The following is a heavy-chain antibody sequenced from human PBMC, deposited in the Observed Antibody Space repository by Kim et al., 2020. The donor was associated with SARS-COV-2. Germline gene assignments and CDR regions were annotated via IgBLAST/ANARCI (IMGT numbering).Heavy chain of an antibody. CDR2: ISYDGSNK. J-gene: IGHJ4*02. CDR3: ARTNCTGGVCSQVYSYFDY. CDR1: GFTFSSYA. D-gene: IGHD2-8*02. Sequence: GGSLRLSCAASGFTFSSYAMHWVRQAPGKGLEWVAVISYDGSNKYYADSVKGRFTISRDNSKNTLYLQMNSLRAEDTAVYYCARTNCTGGVCSQVYSYFDYWGQGTLVTVSS. V-gene: IGHV3-30-3*01.